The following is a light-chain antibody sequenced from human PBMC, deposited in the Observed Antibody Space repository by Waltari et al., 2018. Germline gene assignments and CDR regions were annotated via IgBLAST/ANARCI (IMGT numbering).Light chain of an antibody. CDR1: QTLLYNSNNKNY. CDR3: QQYFTTLT. J-gene: IGKJ4*01. V-gene: IGKV4-1*01. Sequence: DIVMTQSPDSLAVSLGERASINCTSRQTLLYNSNNKNYLAWYQLKPGQPPKLLIYWASPRQSGVPDRFSGSGSGTDFTLTISSLQAGDVAVYYCQQYFTTLTFGGGTKVELK. CDR2: WAS.